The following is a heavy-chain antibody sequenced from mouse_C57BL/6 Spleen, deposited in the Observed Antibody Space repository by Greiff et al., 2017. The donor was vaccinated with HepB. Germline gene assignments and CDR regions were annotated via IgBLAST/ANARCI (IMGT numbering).Heavy chain of an antibody. CDR1: GYTFTSYW. V-gene: IGHV1-50*01. CDR3: ARGNYGSTKALDY. CDR2: IDPSDSYT. D-gene: IGHD1-1*01. J-gene: IGHJ4*01. Sequence: VQLQQPGAELVKPGASVKLSCKASGYTFTSYWMQWVKQRPGQGLEWIGEIDPSDSYTNYNQKFKGKATLTVDTSSSTAYMQLSSLTSEDSAVYDGARGNYGSTKALDYWGQGTSVTVSS.